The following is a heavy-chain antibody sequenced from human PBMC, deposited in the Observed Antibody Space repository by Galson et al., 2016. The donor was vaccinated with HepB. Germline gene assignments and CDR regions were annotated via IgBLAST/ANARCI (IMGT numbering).Heavy chain of an antibody. D-gene: IGHD3-22*01. Sequence: SVKVSCKVSGYGLIDLSMHWVRQAPGKGLEWMGGFDPEDGETLYAQKFRGRVTMTEDTSRDTAYMELSSLRSEDTAVYYCATAYYGSSGHYYDYWGQGTLVTVSS. CDR1: GYGLIDLS. CDR2: FDPEDGET. J-gene: IGHJ4*02. CDR3: ATAYYGSSGHYYDY. V-gene: IGHV1-24*01.